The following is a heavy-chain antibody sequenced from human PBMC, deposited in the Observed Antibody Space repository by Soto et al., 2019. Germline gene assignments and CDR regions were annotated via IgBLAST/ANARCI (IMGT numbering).Heavy chain of an antibody. D-gene: IGHD3-10*01. CDR3: SKFGFTRSSKGDEYYYGMDV. V-gene: IGHV3-30*18. CDR1: GFTFSSYG. CDR2: ISYDGSNK. Sequence: GGSLRLSCAASGFTFSSYGMHWVRQAPGKGLEWVAVISYDGSNKYYADSVKGRFTISRDNSKNTLYLQMNSLRAEDTAVYYYSKFGFTRSSKGDEYYYGMDVWGQGATVTVSS. J-gene: IGHJ6*02.